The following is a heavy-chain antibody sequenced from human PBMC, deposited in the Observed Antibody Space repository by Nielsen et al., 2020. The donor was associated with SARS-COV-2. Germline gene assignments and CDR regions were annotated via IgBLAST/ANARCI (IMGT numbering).Heavy chain of an antibody. CDR1: GGSISSYS. Sequence: SETLSLTCTVSGGSISSYSWSWIRQPPGKGLEWIGYIYYSGSTNYSPSLKSRVTMSVDTSKNQFSLKLSSVTAADTAMYYCARRDVYWYFDLWGRGSQVTVSS. CDR3: ARRDVYWYFDL. J-gene: IGHJ2*01. CDR2: IYYSGST. V-gene: IGHV4-59*08.